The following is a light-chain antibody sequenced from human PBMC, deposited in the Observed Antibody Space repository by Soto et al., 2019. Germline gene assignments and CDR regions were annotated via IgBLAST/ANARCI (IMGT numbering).Light chain of an antibody. J-gene: IGKJ4*01. V-gene: IGKV1-39*01. CDR1: ETISTF. CDR3: QQLNSYPLT. CDR2: AAS. Sequence: DIQMTQSPSSLSASIGERFTITGRASETISTFVNWYQHTPGKAPKLLIYAASRLQSGVPSRFSGSGSGTDFTLTINGLQPEDFATYYCQQLNSYPLTFGGGTKVDIK.